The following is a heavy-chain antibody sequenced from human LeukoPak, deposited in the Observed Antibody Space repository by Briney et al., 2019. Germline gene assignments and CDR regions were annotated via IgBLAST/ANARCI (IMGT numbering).Heavy chain of an antibody. CDR1: GFTFSSYG. CDR2: IKQDGSEK. Sequence: QAGGSLRLSCAASGFTFSSYGVSWVRQAPGKGLEWVANIKQDGSEKYYVDSVKGRFTISRDNAKNSLYLQMNSLRAEDTAVYYCARDIVVVTAILDYWGQGTVVTVSS. J-gene: IGHJ4*02. V-gene: IGHV3-7*01. CDR3: ARDIVVVTAILDY. D-gene: IGHD2-21*02.